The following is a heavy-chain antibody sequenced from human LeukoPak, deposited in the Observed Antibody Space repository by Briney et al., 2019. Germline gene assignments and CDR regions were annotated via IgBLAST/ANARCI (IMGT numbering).Heavy chain of an antibody. D-gene: IGHD1-1*01. V-gene: IGHV6-1*01. CDR3: ARIPNWNALGDYFDY. J-gene: IGHJ4*02. Sequence: SQTLSLTCAISGDSVSSNSAAWNWIRQSPSRGLEWLGRTYYRSKWYNDYAVSVNSRITINPDTSKNQFSLQLNSVTPEDTAVYYCARIPNWNALGDYFDYWGQGTLVTVSS. CDR2: TYYRSKWYN. CDR1: GDSVSSNSAA.